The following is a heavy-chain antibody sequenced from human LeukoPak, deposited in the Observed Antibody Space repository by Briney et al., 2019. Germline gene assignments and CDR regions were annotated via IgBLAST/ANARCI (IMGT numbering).Heavy chain of an antibody. J-gene: IGHJ4*01. V-gene: IGHV1-69*04. CDR1: GGTFNTYG. CDR3: ARGRNYFDY. CDR2: IIPVLEMA. Sequence: SLKVSCKVPGGTFNTYGITWVRQAPGQGLEWMGRIIPVLEMATYAQKYEGRVKITADKSTTTIYLFLSSLTSDDTTVYYCARGRNYFDYWGQGSLVTVSS.